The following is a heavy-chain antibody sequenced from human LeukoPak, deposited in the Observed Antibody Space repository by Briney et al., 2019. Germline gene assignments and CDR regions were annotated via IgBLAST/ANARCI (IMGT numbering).Heavy chain of an antibody. J-gene: IGHJ3*02. V-gene: IGHV3-13*05. Sequence: GGSLRLSCVASKFTFSNYDMHWVRQATGKGLEWVSSIGTAGDPYYAGSVKGRFTISRENAKNSFYLQIISLRAGDTAVYYCSRGGRLAGNAFDIWGQGTMVTVSS. CDR2: IGTAGDP. D-gene: IGHD6-13*01. CDR1: KFTFSNYD. CDR3: SRGGRLAGNAFDI.